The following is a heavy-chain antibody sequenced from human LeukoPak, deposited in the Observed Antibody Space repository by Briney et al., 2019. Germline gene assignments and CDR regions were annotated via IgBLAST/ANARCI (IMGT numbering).Heavy chain of an antibody. J-gene: IGHJ3*02. Sequence: SKTLSLTCTVSGGSISSYYWSWIRQPPGKGLEWIGYIYYSGSTNYNPSLKSRVTISVDTSKNQFSLKLSSVTAADTAVYYCASTYYYGSGSYYAFDIWGQGTMVTVSS. CDR3: ASTYYYGSGSYYAFDI. V-gene: IGHV4-59*01. D-gene: IGHD3-10*01. CDR1: GGSISSYY. CDR2: IYYSGST.